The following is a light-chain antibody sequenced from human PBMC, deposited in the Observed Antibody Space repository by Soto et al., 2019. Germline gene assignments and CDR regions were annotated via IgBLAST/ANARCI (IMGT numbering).Light chain of an antibody. CDR3: QVWDNVDAHIYV. J-gene: IGLJ1*01. V-gene: IGLV3-21*02. CDR1: NIDSRT. CDR2: DNS. Sequence: SYELTQPPSVSVAPGQTATISCGENNIDSRTVHWYQQKPGQAPLLVVYDNSFRPSGIPNRFSGSNSGNTATLTISRVEAGDEADYYCQVWDNVDAHIYVFGTGTKV.